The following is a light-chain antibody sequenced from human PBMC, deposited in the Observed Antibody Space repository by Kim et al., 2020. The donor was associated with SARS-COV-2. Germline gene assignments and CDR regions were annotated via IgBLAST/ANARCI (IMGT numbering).Light chain of an antibody. CDR3: QVWDSNSDHPV. Sequence: SYELTQPPSVSVAPGQTATITCGGDGIGIKGVHWHQQRPGRVPLLVMYYDSDRPSGIPERFSGSNSGNTDTLSISRVEAGDEADYYCQVWDSNSDHPVFGGGTQLTV. CDR2: YDS. CDR1: GIGIKG. V-gene: IGLV3-21*04. J-gene: IGLJ2*01.